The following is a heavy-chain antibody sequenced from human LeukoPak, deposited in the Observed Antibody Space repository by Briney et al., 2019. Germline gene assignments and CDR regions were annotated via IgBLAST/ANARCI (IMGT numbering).Heavy chain of an antibody. D-gene: IGHD1-26*01. Sequence: VASVKVSCKASGYTFTSYYMHWVRQAPGQGLEWMRIINPSGGSTSYAQKFQGRVTMTRDTSTSTVYMELSSLRSEDTAVYYCARDLATAALIDPWGQGTLVTVSS. CDR1: GYTFTSYY. CDR3: ARDLATAALIDP. V-gene: IGHV1-46*01. J-gene: IGHJ5*02. CDR2: INPSGGST.